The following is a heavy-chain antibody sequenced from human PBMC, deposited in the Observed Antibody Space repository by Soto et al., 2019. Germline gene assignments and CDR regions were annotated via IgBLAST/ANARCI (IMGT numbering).Heavy chain of an antibody. J-gene: IGHJ6*02. CDR1: GYTFTSYY. V-gene: IGHV1-46*01. D-gene: IGHD5-18*01. CDR2: INPSGGST. CDR3: ARGITAITGYYYGMDV. Sequence: ASVKVSCKASGYTFTSYYMHWVRQAPGQGLEWMGIINPSGGSTSYAQKFQGRVTMTRDTSTSTVYMELSSLRSEDTAVYYCARGITAITGYYYGMDVWGQGTTVTVSS.